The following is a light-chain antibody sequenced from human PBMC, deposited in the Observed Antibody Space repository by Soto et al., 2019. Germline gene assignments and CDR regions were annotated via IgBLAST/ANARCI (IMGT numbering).Light chain of an antibody. J-gene: IGKJ1*01. Sequence: SVLTQSPGTLSLSPGERATLSCRASQSVSSSYLAWYQQKPGQAPRLLIYGASSRATGIPDRFSGSGSGTDFTLTISRLEPEDFAVYYCQQYGSSPRTLGQGTK. CDR1: QSVSSSY. CDR2: GAS. V-gene: IGKV3-20*01. CDR3: QQYGSSPRT.